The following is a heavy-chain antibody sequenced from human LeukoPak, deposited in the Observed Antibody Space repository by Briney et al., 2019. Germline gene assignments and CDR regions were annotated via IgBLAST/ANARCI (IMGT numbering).Heavy chain of an antibody. Sequence: PSETLSLTCAVYGGSFSGYYWSWIRQPPGKGLEWIGEINHSGSTNYNPSLKSRVTISVDTSKNQFSLKLSSVTAADTAVYYCARSGAGSVEYYYDSSGDSAEYFQHWGQGTLVTASS. CDR1: GGSFSGYY. CDR3: ARSGAGSVEYYYDSSGDSAEYFQH. J-gene: IGHJ1*01. D-gene: IGHD3-22*01. V-gene: IGHV4-34*01. CDR2: INHSGST.